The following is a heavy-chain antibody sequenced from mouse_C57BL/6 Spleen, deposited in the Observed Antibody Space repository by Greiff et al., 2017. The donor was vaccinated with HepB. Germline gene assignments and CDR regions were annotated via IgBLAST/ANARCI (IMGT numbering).Heavy chain of an antibody. D-gene: IGHD1-1*01. J-gene: IGHJ4*01. Sequence: QLQESGPELVKPGASVKISCKASGYSFTDYNMNWVKQSNGKSLEWIGVINPNYGTTSYNQKFKGKATLTVDQSSSTAYMQLNSLTSEDSAVYYCARYYGSSYGYAMDYWGQGTSVTVSS. V-gene: IGHV1-39*01. CDR3: ARYYGSSYGYAMDY. CDR1: GYSFTDYN. CDR2: INPNYGTT.